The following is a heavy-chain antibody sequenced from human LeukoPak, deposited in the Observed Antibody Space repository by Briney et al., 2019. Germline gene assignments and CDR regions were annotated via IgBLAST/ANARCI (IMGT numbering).Heavy chain of an antibody. J-gene: IGHJ4*02. Sequence: PSETLSLTCTVSGDSVSNSPYYWGWVRQPPGKGLEWIGAISYGGTTYSSPSLKSRVTMDLDKSRNRFSLKLTPVTAADTVVYYCGGNNFYHFQYWGQGALVTVSS. CDR2: ISYGGTT. D-gene: IGHD5-24*01. CDR3: GGNNFYHFQY. V-gene: IGHV4-39*01. CDR1: GDSVSNSPYY.